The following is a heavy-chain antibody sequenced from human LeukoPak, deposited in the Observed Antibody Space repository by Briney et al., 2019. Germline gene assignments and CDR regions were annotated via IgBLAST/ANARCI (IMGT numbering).Heavy chain of an antibody. D-gene: IGHD2-2*02. Sequence: SETLSLTCTVSGGSISSYYWSWIRQPPGKGLEWIGYIYYSGSTNYNPSLKSRVTISVDTSKNQFSLKLSSVTAADTAVYYCAGGYCSSTSCYNGYYMDVWGKGTTVTVSS. CDR1: GGSISSYY. V-gene: IGHV4-59*01. CDR3: AGGYCSSTSCYNGYYMDV. CDR2: IYYSGST. J-gene: IGHJ6*03.